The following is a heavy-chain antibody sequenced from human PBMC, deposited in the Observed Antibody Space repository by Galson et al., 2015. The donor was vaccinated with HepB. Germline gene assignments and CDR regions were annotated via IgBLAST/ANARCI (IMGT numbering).Heavy chain of an antibody. J-gene: IGHJ5*02. CDR2: ISGDGTTT. CDR3: ARVAVSANTWFDP. V-gene: IGHV3-74*01. Sequence: SLRLSCAASGFTFTNYWMHWVRQAPGKGLVWVSRISGDGTTTTYADSVKGRFTISRDNAKNTLYLQMNSLRAEDTAVYYCARVAVSANTWFDPWGQGTLVTVSS. CDR1: GFTFTNYW. D-gene: IGHD2-21*02.